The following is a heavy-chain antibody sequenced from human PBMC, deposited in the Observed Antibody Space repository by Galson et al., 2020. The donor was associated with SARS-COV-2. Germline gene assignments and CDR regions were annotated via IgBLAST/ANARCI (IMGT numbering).Heavy chain of an antibody. CDR1: GGSISSSSYY. CDR2: IYSSGTT. V-gene: IGHV4-39*07. J-gene: IGHJ4*01. Sequence: SETLSLTCTVSGGSISSSSYYWGWIRQSPGKGLEWIGSIYSSGTTYYNPSLKSRVTVSVDTSKNQFSLKLSSVTVADAAVYHCATASRGLGFDYWGHGTLVPFSS. D-gene: IGHD3-10*01. CDR3: ATASRGLGFDY.